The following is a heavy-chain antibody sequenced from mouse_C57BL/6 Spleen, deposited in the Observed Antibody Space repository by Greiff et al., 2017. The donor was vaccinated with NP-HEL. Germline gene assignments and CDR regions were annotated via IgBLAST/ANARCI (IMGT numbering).Heavy chain of an antibody. CDR3: ARTGIVTYYFDD. CDR2: IWSGGST. V-gene: IGHV2-2*01. CDR1: GFSLTSYG. Sequence: VMLVESGPGLVQPSQSLSITCTVSGFSLTSYGVHWVRQSPGKGLEWLGVIWSGGSTDYNAAFISRLSISKDNSKSQVFFKMNSLQADDTAIYYCARTGIVTYYFDDWGQGTTLTVSS. J-gene: IGHJ2*01. D-gene: IGHD2-5*01.